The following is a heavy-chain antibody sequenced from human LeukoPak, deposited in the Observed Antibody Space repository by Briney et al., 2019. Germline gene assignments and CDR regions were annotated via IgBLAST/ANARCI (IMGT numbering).Heavy chain of an antibody. CDR3: ARDGEAANYGMDV. CDR1: GGTFSSYT. Sequence: SVKVSCKASGGTFSSYTISWVRQAPGQGLEWMGRIIPILGIANYAQKSQGRVTITADKSTSTAYMELSSLRSEDTAVYYCARDGEAANYGMDVWGQGTTVTVSS. CDR2: IIPILGIA. D-gene: IGHD2-15*01. V-gene: IGHV1-69*04. J-gene: IGHJ6*02.